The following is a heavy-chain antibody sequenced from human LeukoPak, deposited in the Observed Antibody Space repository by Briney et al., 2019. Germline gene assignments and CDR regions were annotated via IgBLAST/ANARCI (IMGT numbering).Heavy chain of an antibody. V-gene: IGHV4-34*01. D-gene: IGHD3-10*01. Sequence: SETLSLTCAVSGGSFSAFFWRWIRQPPGKGLEWIGDVGHSGSADYNPSLKSRVTVSADPSKTQFSLKLGSVTAADTAVYYCARRYGSGSSGTFDYWGQGTLVTVSS. CDR2: VGHSGSA. CDR3: ARRYGSGSSGTFDY. CDR1: GGSFSAFF. J-gene: IGHJ4*02.